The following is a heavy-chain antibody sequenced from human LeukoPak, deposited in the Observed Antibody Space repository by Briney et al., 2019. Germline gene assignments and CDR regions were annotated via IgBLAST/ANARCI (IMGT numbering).Heavy chain of an antibody. D-gene: IGHD2/OR15-2a*01. Sequence: PSETLSLTCTVSGGSISSYYWSWIRQPPGKGLEWIGYIYYSGSTNYNPSLKSRATISVDTSKNQFSLKLSSVTAADTAVYYCARNQNNDAFDIWGQGTMVTVSS. CDR1: GGSISSYY. J-gene: IGHJ3*02. CDR3: ARNQNNDAFDI. CDR2: IYYSGST. V-gene: IGHV4-59*01.